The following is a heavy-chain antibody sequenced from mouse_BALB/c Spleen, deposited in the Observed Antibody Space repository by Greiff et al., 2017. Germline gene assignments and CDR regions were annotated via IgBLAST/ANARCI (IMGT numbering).Heavy chain of an antibody. D-gene: IGHD2-3*01. Sequence: EGKLVESGGGLVKPGGSLKLSCAASGFTFSDYYMYWVRQTPEKRLEWVATISDGGSYTYYPDSVKGRFTISRDNAKNNLYLQMSSLKSEDTAMYYCARDGGDGYPRFAYWGQGTLVTVSA. CDR3: ARDGGDGYPRFAY. CDR1: GFTFSDYY. CDR2: ISDGGSYT. V-gene: IGHV5-4*02. J-gene: IGHJ3*01.